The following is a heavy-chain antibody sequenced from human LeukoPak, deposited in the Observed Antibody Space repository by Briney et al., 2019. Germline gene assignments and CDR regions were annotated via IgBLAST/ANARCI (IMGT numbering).Heavy chain of an antibody. CDR1: GFTFVDYA. D-gene: IGHD5-24*01. CDR3: AKGDGYNYYFDY. J-gene: IGHJ4*02. Sequence: GGSLRLSCAASGFTFVDYAMHWVRQAPGKGLEWVSGISWNSGSIGYADSVKGRFTISRDNAKNSLYLQMNSLRAEDTALYYCAKGDGYNYYFDYWGQGTLVTVSS. CDR2: ISWNSGSI. V-gene: IGHV3-9*01.